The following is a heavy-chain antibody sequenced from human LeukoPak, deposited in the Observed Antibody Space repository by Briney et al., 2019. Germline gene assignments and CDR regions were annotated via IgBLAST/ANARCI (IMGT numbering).Heavy chain of an antibody. D-gene: IGHD2-15*01. CDR3: AKDPASVVDPYYFDY. CDR2: ISSSGSTI. V-gene: IGHV3-48*03. CDR1: GFTFSSYE. Sequence: GGSLGLSCAASGFTFSSYEMNWVRQAPGKGLEWVSYISSSGSTIYYADSVKGRFTISRDNAKNSLYLQMNSLRAEDTAVYYCAKDPASVVDPYYFDYWGQGTLVTVSS. J-gene: IGHJ4*02.